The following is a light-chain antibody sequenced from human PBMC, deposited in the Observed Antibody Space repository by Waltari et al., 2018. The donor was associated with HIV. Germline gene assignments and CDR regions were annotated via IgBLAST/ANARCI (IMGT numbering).Light chain of an antibody. CDR3: CSYAGSSTLGV. CDR2: EVS. Sequence: QSALTQPASVSGSPGQSITISCTGTSSAVGSYNLVPWYQQHPGKAPKLMIYEVSKRPSGVSNRFSGSKSGNTASLTISGLQAEDEADYYCCSYAGSSTLGVFGGGTKLTVL. V-gene: IGLV2-23*02. CDR1: SSAVGSYNL. J-gene: IGLJ3*02.